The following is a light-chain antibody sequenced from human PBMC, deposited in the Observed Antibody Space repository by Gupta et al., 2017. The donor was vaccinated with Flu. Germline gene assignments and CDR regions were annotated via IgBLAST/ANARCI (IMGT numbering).Light chain of an antibody. J-gene: IGLJ3*02. Sequence: QSALTQPASVSGSPGQSLTIPCTGTSSNVGGYNDVSWYQQLPGEAPKLLIYEVTNRPSGVSNRVSGSKSGNTASLTISGLQAEDEADYYCSSFTNSHTWVFGGGTKLTVL. CDR1: SSNVGGYND. CDR3: SSFTNSHTWV. V-gene: IGLV2-14*01. CDR2: EVT.